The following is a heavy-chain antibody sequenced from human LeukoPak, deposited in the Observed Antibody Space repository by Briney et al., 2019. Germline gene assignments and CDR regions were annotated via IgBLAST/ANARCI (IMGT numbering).Heavy chain of an antibody. Sequence: GGSLRLSCAASGFTFSSYFMTWVRQAPGKGLEWVSSISGSGGGTYYADSVKGRFSISRDNSKNTLYLQMNYLRAEDTAVYFCAGNNYGDFFWGLGTLVTVSS. CDR3: AGNNYGDFF. CDR2: ISGSGGGT. D-gene: IGHD4-17*01. CDR1: GFTFSSYF. V-gene: IGHV3-23*01. J-gene: IGHJ4*02.